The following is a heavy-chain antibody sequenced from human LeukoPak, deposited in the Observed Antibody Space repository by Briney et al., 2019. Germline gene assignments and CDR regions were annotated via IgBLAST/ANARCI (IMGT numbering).Heavy chain of an antibody. CDR3: ARGDGIVGRTYLPFDY. CDR1: GVSISNYY. CDR2: IYHSGST. J-gene: IGHJ4*02. V-gene: IGHV4-59*01. Sequence: PSETLSLTCTVTGVSISNYYWSWIRQPPGKGLEWIRYIYHSGSTNYNPSLKRRVTISIDTSKNQFSLRLSSVTAADTAVYYCARGDGIVGRTYLPFDYWGQGTLVTVSS. D-gene: IGHD1-26*01.